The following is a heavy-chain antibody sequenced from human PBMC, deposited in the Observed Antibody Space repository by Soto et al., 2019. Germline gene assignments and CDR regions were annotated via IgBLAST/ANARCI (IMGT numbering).Heavy chain of an antibody. Sequence: PSGSLRISCAAARCPVSSYGRHWVRQAPGKGLEWVAVISYDGSNKYYADSVKGRFTISRDNSKNTLYLQMNSLRAEDTAVYYCARDGGWQLYYYYYGMDVWGQGTTVTVSS. D-gene: IGHD6-19*01. CDR3: ARDGGWQLYYYYYGMDV. CDR2: ISYDGSNK. J-gene: IGHJ6*02. CDR1: RCPVSSYG. V-gene: IGHV3-30-3*01.